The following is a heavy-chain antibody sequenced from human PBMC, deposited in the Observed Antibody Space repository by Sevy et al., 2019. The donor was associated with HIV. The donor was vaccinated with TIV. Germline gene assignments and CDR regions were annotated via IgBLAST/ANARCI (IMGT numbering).Heavy chain of an antibody. CDR3: AREIAAAGSY. Sequence: GGSLRLSCAASGFTVSSNYMSWVRQAPGKGLEWVSVIYTGGSTYYADPVEGRFTISRDNSKNTLYLQMNSLRAEDTAVYYCAREIAAAGSYWGQGTLVTVSS. D-gene: IGHD6-13*01. CDR1: GFTVSSNY. J-gene: IGHJ4*02. CDR2: IYTGGST. V-gene: IGHV3-53*01.